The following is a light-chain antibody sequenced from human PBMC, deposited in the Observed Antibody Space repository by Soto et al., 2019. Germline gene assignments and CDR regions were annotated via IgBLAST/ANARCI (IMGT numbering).Light chain of an antibody. Sequence: QSALTQPASVSGSPGQSITISCTGTSSDVGGYNYVSWYQQHPDKAPKLMIYDVTNRPSGVSNRFSGSKSGNTASLTISGLQAEDEADYYCSSYRSSSTRYVFGTGTQLTVL. J-gene: IGLJ1*01. V-gene: IGLV2-14*03. CDR3: SSYRSSSTRYV. CDR2: DVT. CDR1: SSDVGGYNY.